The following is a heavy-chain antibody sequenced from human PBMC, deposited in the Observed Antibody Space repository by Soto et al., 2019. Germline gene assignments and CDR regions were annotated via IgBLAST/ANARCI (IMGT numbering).Heavy chain of an antibody. CDR1: GGSISSDI. J-gene: IGHJ5*02. CDR2: ISISGNT. D-gene: IGHD2-8*01. V-gene: IGHV4-59*01. CDR3: ARGREVFHARRRPRCMWLAH. Sequence: SSETLALTCTVSGGSISSDIWSWIRQPPGKGLEWIGYISISGNTDYSPSLKSRATISADTSRNQFSLKLRSVNTADTAVYFCARGREVFHARRRPRCMWLAHWG.